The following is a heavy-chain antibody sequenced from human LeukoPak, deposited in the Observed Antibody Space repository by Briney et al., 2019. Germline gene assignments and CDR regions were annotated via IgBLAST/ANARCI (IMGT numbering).Heavy chain of an antibody. CDR2: RSKANSYAT. D-gene: IGHD3-3*01. CDR3: TRQESDFWSGYYTGYFDY. J-gene: IGHJ4*02. Sequence: GGSLKLSCAASGFTFSGSAMHWVRQASGKGLEWVGRRSKANSYATAYAAWVKGRFTISRDDSKNTAYLQMNSLKTEDTAVYYCTRQESDFWSGYYTGYFDYWGQGTLVTVSS. V-gene: IGHV3-73*01. CDR1: GFTFSGSA.